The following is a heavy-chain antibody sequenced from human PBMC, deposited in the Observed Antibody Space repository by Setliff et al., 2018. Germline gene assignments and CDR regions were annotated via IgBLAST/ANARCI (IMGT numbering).Heavy chain of an antibody. Sequence: GGSLRLSCAASRFTFNIYAFNWVRQAPGKGLEWLAVTSYDGKNNYYGDSVKGRFTISRDNSQNTVYLQMNALSGDDTAVYFCARAQNIFGGNFDSWGQGTLVTVSS. CDR2: TSYDGKNN. CDR3: ARAQNIFGGNFDS. D-gene: IGHD3-3*01. CDR1: RFTFNIYA. V-gene: IGHV3-30*03. J-gene: IGHJ4*02.